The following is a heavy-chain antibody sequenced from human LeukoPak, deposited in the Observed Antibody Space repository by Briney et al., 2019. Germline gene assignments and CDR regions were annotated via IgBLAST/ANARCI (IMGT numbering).Heavy chain of an antibody. D-gene: IGHD3-16*02. CDR1: GFTFSSYS. CDR2: IRSSSSYI. CDR3: ARDGGYYDYVWGSYRYYYYMDV. J-gene: IGHJ6*03. Sequence: GGSLRLSCAASGFTFSSYSMNWVRQAPGKGLEWVSSIRSSSSYIYYADSVKGRFTISRDNAKNSLYLQMNSLRAEDTAVYYCARDGGYYDYVWGSYRYYYYMDVWGKGTTVTVSS. V-gene: IGHV3-21*01.